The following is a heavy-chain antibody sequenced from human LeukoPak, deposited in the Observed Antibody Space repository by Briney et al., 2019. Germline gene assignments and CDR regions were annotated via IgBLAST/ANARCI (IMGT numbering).Heavy chain of an antibody. J-gene: IGHJ4*02. D-gene: IGHD1-14*01. Sequence: SETLSLTCAVYGGSFSGYYWSWIRQPPGKGLEWIGEINHSGSTNYNPSLKRRVTISVDTSKNQFSLKLSSVTAADTAVYYCARGNRPYFDYWGQGTLVTVSS. CDR3: ARGNRPYFDY. CDR2: INHSGST. CDR1: GGSFSGYY. V-gene: IGHV4-34*01.